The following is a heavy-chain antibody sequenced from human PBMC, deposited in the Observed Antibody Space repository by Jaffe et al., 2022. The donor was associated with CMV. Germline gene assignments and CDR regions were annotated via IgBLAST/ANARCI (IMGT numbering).Heavy chain of an antibody. Sequence: EVQLVESGGGLVQPGGSLRLSCAASGFTFSSYWMSWVRQAPGKGLEWVANIKQDGSEKYYVDSVKGRFTISRDNAKNSLYLQMNSLRAEDTAVYYCARAKALGYCSGGSCYDVTPFDYWGQGTLVTVSS. CDR2: IKQDGSEK. J-gene: IGHJ4*02. CDR1: GFTFSSYW. V-gene: IGHV3-7*01. CDR3: ARAKALGYCSGGSCYDVTPFDY. D-gene: IGHD2-15*01.